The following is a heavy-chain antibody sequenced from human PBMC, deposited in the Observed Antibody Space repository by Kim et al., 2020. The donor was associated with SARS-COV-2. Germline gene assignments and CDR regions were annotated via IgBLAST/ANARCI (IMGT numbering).Heavy chain of an antibody. CDR3: ARDPPVGSSRYYYYYGMDV. J-gene: IGHJ6*02. CDR1: GFTFSDYY. D-gene: IGHD1-26*01. CDR2: ISSSGSTI. V-gene: IGHV3-11*01. Sequence: GGSLRLSCAASGFTFSDYYMSWIRQAPGKGLEWVSYISSSGSTIYYADSVKGRFTISRDNAKNSLYLQMNSLRAEDTAVYYCARDPPVGSSRYYYYYGMDVWGQGTTVTVSS.